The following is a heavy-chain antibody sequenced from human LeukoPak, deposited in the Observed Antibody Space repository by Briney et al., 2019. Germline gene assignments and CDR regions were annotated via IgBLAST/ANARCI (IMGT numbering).Heavy chain of an antibody. CDR3: AGPLGNWFDP. Sequence: SETPSPTRAVYGGAFRGYYWSWIRQPPGKGLEWIGEINHSGSTNYNPSLKSRVTISVDTSKNQFSLKLSSVTAADTAVYYCAGPLGNWFDPWGQGTLVTVSS. V-gene: IGHV4-34*01. CDR1: GGAFRGYY. J-gene: IGHJ5*02. CDR2: INHSGST.